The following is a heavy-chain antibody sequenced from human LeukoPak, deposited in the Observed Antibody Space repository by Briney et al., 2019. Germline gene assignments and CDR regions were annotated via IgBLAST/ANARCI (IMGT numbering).Heavy chain of an antibody. V-gene: IGHV3-30*04. CDR2: ISYDGSNK. CDR1: GFTFSSYA. Sequence: PGRSLRLSCAASGFTFSSYAMHWVRQAPGKGLEWVAVISYDGSNKYYADSVKGRFTISRDNSKNTLYLQMNSLRAEDTAVYYCAGDIYWGQGTLDTVSS. J-gene: IGHJ4*02. CDR3: AGDIY.